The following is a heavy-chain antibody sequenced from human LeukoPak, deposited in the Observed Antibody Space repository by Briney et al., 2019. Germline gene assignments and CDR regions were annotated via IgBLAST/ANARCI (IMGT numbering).Heavy chain of an antibody. CDR3: AKDSAFYYIDV. Sequence: GGSLRLSCAASGFTFSNYAMSWVRQAPGKGLEWVSAISGSASSTYYADSVKGRFTISRDNSKNTLYLQMNSLKGDDTAVYYCAKDSAFYYIDVWGKGTTVIISS. J-gene: IGHJ6*03. CDR1: GFTFSNYA. V-gene: IGHV3-23*01. D-gene: IGHD3-10*01. CDR2: ISGSASST.